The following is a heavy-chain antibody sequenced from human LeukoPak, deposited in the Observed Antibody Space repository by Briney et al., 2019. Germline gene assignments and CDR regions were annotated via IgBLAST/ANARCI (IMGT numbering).Heavy chain of an antibody. CDR1: GFTFSNYA. J-gene: IGHJ4*02. V-gene: IGHV3-23*01. D-gene: IGHD6-13*01. CDR2: ISGIGGRA. Sequence: GGSLRLSCAPSGFTFSNYAMSWVRQTPGRGLEGVSGISGIGGRASYADSVKGRLTISRDNSRNTVHLQMNSLRAEDRAVYYRAKDHPNLIRASGEPFDHWGQGTLVTVSS. CDR3: AKDHPNLIRASGEPFDH.